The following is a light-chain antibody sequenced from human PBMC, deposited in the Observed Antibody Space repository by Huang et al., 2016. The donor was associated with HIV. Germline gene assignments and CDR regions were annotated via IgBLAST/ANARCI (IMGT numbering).Light chain of an antibody. CDR1: QSLQNSNGYNY. V-gene: IGKV2-28*01. Sequence: DIVMTQSPISLPVTPGQPASISCRSSQSLQNSNGYNYLDWYVQKPGQSPRLLIYMGSNRASGVTDRFSGSGSGTDFTLKISRVEAEDVGVYYCMQALQTSFTFGGGTKVEIK. J-gene: IGKJ4*01. CDR3: MQALQTSFT. CDR2: MGS.